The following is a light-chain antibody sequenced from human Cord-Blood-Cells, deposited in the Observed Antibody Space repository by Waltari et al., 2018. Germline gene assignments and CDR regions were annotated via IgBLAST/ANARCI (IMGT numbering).Light chain of an antibody. V-gene: IGKV2-30*01. CDR1: QSLVYSDGDTY. J-gene: IGKJ1*01. CDR3: MQGAHWPWT. CDR2: KVS. Sequence: DVVMTQSPLSLPVTLGQPASISCSSSQSLVYSDGDTYLNWFQQMPGQSPRRLMYKVSNRDSGVPDRFSGSGSGTDFTLKISRVEAEDVGVYYCMQGAHWPWTFGQGTKVEIK.